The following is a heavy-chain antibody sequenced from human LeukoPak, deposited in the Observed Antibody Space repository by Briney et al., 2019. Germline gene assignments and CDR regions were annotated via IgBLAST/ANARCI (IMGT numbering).Heavy chain of an antibody. CDR2: TNPNSGGT. D-gene: IGHD6-13*01. CDR3: ARDKTSIAAAGTHYYYYYMDV. J-gene: IGHJ6*03. V-gene: IGHV1-2*02. Sequence: ASVKVSCKASGYTFTGCYMHWVRQAPGQGLEWMGWTNPNSGGTNYAQKFQGRVTMTRDTSISTAYMELSRLRSDDTAVYYCARDKTSIAAAGTHYYYYYMDVWGKGTTVTVSS. CDR1: GYTFTGCY.